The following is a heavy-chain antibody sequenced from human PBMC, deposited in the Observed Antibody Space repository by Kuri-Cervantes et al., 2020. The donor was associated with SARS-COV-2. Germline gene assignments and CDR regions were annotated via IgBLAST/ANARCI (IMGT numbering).Heavy chain of an antibody. CDR2: IRYDGSNK. J-gene: IGHJ6*02. D-gene: IGHD3-10*01. CDR3: AKGPLGVRGVIITYDYYYGMDV. Sequence: GGSLRLSCAASGFTFSSYAMHWVRQAPGKGLEWVAFIRYDGSNKYYADSVKGRFTISRGNSKNTLYLQMNSLRAEDTAVYYCAKGPLGVRGVIITYDYYYGMDVWGQGTTVTVSS. CDR1: GFTFSSYA. V-gene: IGHV3-30*02.